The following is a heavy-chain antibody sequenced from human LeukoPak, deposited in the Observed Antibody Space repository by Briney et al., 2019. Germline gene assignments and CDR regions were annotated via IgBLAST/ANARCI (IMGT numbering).Heavy chain of an antibody. Sequence: PSETLSLTCTVSGGSISSSSYYWDWIREPPGKWLEWIGSIYYSGTTYYNPSLKSRVTISVDTSKNQFSLKLSSVTAADTVVYYCARGRYYGSGSYPYFNWFDPWGQGTLVTVSS. CDR3: ARGRYYGSGSYPYFNWFDP. J-gene: IGHJ5*02. D-gene: IGHD3-10*01. V-gene: IGHV4-39*07. CDR2: IYYSGTT. CDR1: GGSISSSSYY.